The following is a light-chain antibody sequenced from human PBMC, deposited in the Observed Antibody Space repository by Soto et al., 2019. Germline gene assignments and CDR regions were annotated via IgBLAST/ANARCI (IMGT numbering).Light chain of an antibody. V-gene: IGLV2-14*01. CDR2: DVS. CDR3: SSYSSSSTLVV. CDR1: SSDVGGYDS. Sequence: QSALTQPASVSGSPGQSITISCTGTSSDVGGYDSVSWYQQHPGKAPRLMIYDVSNRSSGVSNRFSGSKSANTASLTISGLQADDEADYYCSSYSSSSTLVVFGAGTQLTVL. J-gene: IGLJ2*01.